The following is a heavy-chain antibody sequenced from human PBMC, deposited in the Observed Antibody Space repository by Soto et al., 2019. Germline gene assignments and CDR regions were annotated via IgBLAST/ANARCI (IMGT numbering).Heavy chain of an antibody. V-gene: IGHV4-59*08. D-gene: IGHD3-10*01. Sequence: QVQLQESGPGLVKPSETMSLSCTVSGGSISSYYWSWFRQSPGKRMEWIGYVHHSWGSSYNPSLQSGVAISLDPSKRQFSLMVTSVTAPDTAVYYCARQGFGPLHGLVDVWGQGTTVTVSS. CDR1: GGSISSYY. CDR2: VHHSWGS. J-gene: IGHJ6*02. CDR3: ARQGFGPLHGLVDV.